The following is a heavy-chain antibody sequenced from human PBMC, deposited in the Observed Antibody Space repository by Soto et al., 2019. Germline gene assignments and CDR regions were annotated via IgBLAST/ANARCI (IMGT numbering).Heavy chain of an antibody. CDR1: GFTFSSYG. CDR3: ARLYCRGGSCYSGDAFDI. J-gene: IGHJ3*02. V-gene: IGHV3-21*01. D-gene: IGHD2-15*01. Sequence: EVQLVESGGGLVKPGGSLRLSCAASGFTFSSYGMNWVRQAPGKGLEWVSSISTSTSYIYYADSVKGRFTISRDNAKNSVYLQMNSLRAEDTGVYYCARLYCRGGSCYSGDAFDIWGQGTMVTVSS. CDR2: ISTSTSYI.